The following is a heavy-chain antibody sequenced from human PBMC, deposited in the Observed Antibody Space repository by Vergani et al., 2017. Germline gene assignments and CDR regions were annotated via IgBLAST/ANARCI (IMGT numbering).Heavy chain of an antibody. CDR1: GFTFSSYS. V-gene: IGHV3-48*02. Sequence: EVQLVESGGGLVQSGGSLRLPCAASGFTFSSYSMNWVRQAPGKGLEWVSYISSSSSTIYYAASVKGRFTISRDNAKNSLYLQMNSRRDEDTAVYYCAREGYCSGGSCYSVPFDPWGQGTLVTVSS. J-gene: IGHJ5*02. CDR3: AREGYCSGGSCYSVPFDP. CDR2: ISSSSSTI. D-gene: IGHD2-15*01.